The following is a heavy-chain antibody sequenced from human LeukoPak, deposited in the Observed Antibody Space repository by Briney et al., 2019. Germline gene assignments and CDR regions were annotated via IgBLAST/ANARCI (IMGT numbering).Heavy chain of an antibody. J-gene: IGHJ5*02. V-gene: IGHV4-59*01. CDR3: ARDPLEYRNWFDP. CDR1: GGSISSYY. D-gene: IGHD2-2*01. Sequence: SETLSLTCTVSGGSISSYYWSWIRQPPGKGLEWIGYIYYSGSTNYNPSLKSRVTISVDTSKNQFSLKLSSVTAADTAVYYCARDPLEYRNWFDPWGQGTRLTVAT. CDR2: IYYSGST.